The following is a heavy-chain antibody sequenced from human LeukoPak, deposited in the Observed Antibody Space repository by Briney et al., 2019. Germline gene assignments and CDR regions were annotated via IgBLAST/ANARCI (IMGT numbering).Heavy chain of an antibody. CDR2: IKQDGSEK. D-gene: IGHD2-2*02. J-gene: IGHJ1*01. CDR1: GFTFSSYW. CDR3: ARDLSYCGSTRCYKYFQH. V-gene: IGHV3-7*01. Sequence: GGSLRLSCAASGFTFSSYWMSWVRQAPGKGLEWVANIKQDGSEKYYVDSVKGRFTISRDNAKNSLYLQMNSLRAEDTAVYYCARDLSYCGSTRCYKYFQHGGRGTLVTVSS.